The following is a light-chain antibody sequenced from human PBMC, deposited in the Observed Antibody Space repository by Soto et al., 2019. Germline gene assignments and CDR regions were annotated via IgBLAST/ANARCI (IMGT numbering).Light chain of an antibody. Sequence: EIVMTQSPATLSVSPGERATLSCRASQSVSSNLAWYQQKPGQAPRLLIYGASTRATGIPARFSGSGSETEFTHTISSLQSEDFAVYYCQQYNNWLYTFGQGTKLEIK. CDR1: QSVSSN. CDR2: GAS. CDR3: QQYNNWLYT. V-gene: IGKV3-15*01. J-gene: IGKJ2*01.